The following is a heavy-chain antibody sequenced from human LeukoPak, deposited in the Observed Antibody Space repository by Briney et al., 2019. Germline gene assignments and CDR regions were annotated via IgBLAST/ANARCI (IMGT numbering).Heavy chain of an antibody. CDR1: GGSISSYY. Sequence: SETLSLTCTVSGGSISSYYWSWTRQPPGKGLEWIGYIYYSGSTNYNPSLKSRVTISVDTSKNQFSLKLSSVTAADTAVYYCARRVRKDGYYYYMDVWGKVTTVTVSS. CDR2: IYYSGST. CDR3: ARRVRKDGYYYYMDV. D-gene: IGHD1-14*01. V-gene: IGHV4-59*08. J-gene: IGHJ6*03.